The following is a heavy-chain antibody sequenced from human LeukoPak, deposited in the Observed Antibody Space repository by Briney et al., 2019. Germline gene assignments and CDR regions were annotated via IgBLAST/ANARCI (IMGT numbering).Heavy chain of an antibody. CDR2: IYYSGST. J-gene: IGHJ4*02. CDR1: GGSISSSSYY. V-gene: IGHV4-39*01. CDR3: ARHLGYSYGVLSY. Sequence: SETLSLTCTVSGGSISSSSYYWGWIRQPPGKGLESIGSIYYSGSTYYNPSLKSRVTISVDTSKNQFSLKLSSVTAADTAVYYCARHLGYSYGVLSYWGQGTLVTVSS. D-gene: IGHD5-18*01.